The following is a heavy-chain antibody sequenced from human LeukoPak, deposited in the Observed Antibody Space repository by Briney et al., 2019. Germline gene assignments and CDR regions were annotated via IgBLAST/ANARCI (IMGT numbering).Heavy chain of an antibody. CDR1: GFTFSSYS. CDR3: ARGLTRAITIFGVVIPNWFDP. J-gene: IGHJ5*02. CDR2: ISSSSSYI. D-gene: IGHD3-3*01. Sequence: GGSLRLSCAASGFTFSSYSMNWVRQAPGKGLEWVSPISSSSSYIYYADSVKGRFTISRDNAKNSLYLQMNSLRAEDTAVYYCARGLTRAITIFGVVIPNWFDPWGQGTLVTVSS. V-gene: IGHV3-21*01.